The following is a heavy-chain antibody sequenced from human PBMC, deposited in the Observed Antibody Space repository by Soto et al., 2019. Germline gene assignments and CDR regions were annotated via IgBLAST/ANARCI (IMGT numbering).Heavy chain of an antibody. CDR3: VRVPDY. J-gene: IGHJ4*02. CDR2: IYHSGST. V-gene: IGHV4-30-2*01. Sequence: TLCLTCAVCGGSNIGGGYSWSWIRQPPGKGLEWIGYIYHSGSTYYNPSLKIRVTISVDRSKNQFSLNLSSVTAADTAVYYCVRVPDYRGQLTMLTVAS. CDR1: GGSNIGGGYS.